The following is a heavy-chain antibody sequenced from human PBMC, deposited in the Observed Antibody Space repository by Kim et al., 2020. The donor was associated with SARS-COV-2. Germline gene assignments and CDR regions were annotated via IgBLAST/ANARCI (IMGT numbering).Heavy chain of an antibody. CDR2: IYSGGST. Sequence: GGSLRLSCAASGFTVRSNYMSWVRQAPGKGLEWVAVIYSGGSTYYADSVKGRFTISRDNSKNTVYLQMNSLRVEDTAVYYCARAVSVAGAHYWGQGTLVT. CDR1: GFTVRSNY. CDR3: ARAVSVAGAHY. J-gene: IGHJ4*02. V-gene: IGHV3-53*01. D-gene: IGHD6-19*01.